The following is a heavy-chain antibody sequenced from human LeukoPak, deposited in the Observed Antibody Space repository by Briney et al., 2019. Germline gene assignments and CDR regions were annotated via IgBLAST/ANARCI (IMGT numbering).Heavy chain of an antibody. CDR3: ARGGAGATKDDTFDI. CDR1: GFTFSSYS. D-gene: IGHD1-1*01. Sequence: GGSLRLSCAASGFTFSSYSTNWVRQAPGRGLEWVSSISSSSSIIFYADSVKGRFTISRDNAKNSLYLQMISLRAEDTAVYYCARGGAGATKDDTFDIWGQGTMVTVSS. CDR2: ISSSSSII. J-gene: IGHJ3*02. V-gene: IGHV3-21*01.